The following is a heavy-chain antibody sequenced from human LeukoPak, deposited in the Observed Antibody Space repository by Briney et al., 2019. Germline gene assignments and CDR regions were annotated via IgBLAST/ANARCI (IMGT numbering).Heavy chain of an antibody. CDR3: ARDSITMVRGVIVYYFDY. D-gene: IGHD3-10*01. CDR2: ISGSGSST. V-gene: IGHV3-23*01. J-gene: IGHJ4*02. CDR1: GFTFSSYA. Sequence: GGSLRLSCAASGFTFSSYAMSWVRQAPGKGLEWVSAISGSGSSTYCADSVKGRFTISRDNSKNTLYLQTNSLRAEDTAVYYCARDSITMVRGVIVYYFDYWGQGTLVTVSS.